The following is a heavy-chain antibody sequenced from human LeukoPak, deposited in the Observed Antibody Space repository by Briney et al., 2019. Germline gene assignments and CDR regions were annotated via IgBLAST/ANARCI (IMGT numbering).Heavy chain of an antibody. Sequence: GGSLRLSCAASGFTLSSYGMSWVRQAPGKGLEWVSAISGSGGSTYYADSVKGRFTISRDNSKNTLYLQMNSLRAEDTAVYYCAKIGSYKVEYNWFDPWGQGTLVTVSS. J-gene: IGHJ5*02. CDR2: ISGSGGST. CDR3: AKIGSYKVEYNWFDP. V-gene: IGHV3-23*01. D-gene: IGHD1-26*01. CDR1: GFTLSSYG.